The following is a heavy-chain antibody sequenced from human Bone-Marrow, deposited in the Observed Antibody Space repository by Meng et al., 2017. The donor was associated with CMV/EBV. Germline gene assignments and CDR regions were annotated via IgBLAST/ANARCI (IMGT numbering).Heavy chain of an antibody. J-gene: IGHJ4*02. D-gene: IGHD3-22*01. CDR2: IYTSAST. CDR3: ARVGSGDSSGSSFDY. CDR1: GGSISSSF. Sequence: VAGGSISSSFWSWIRQPAGKGLEWLGRIYTSASTNYNPSLKSRVTMSVDTSKNQFSLKLSSVTAADTAVYYCARVGSGDSSGSSFDYWGQGTLVTVSS. V-gene: IGHV4-4*07.